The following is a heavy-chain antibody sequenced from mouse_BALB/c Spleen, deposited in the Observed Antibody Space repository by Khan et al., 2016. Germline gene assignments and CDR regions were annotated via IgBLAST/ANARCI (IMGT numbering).Heavy chain of an antibody. Sequence: EVQLQESGPGLVKPSQSLSLTCTVTGYSITSDYAWNWIRQFPGKKLEWMGYISYSGTTTYNPSLTSRISITRDTSKNQFFLQLNSVTTEDTATYYCARRVEAMDYWGRGTTVTVSS. CDR1: GYSITSDYA. D-gene: IGHD1-1*01. CDR3: ARRVEAMDY. J-gene: IGHJ4*01. V-gene: IGHV3-2*02. CDR2: ISYSGTT.